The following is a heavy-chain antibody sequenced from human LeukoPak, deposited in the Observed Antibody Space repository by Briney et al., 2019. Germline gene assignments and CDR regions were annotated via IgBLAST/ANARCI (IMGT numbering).Heavy chain of an antibody. D-gene: IGHD6-19*01. CDR1: GFTFSSYG. V-gene: IGHV3-30*03. CDR3: AREDSSGWYYFDY. J-gene: IGHJ4*02. CDR2: ISYDGINK. Sequence: PGGSLRLSCAASGFTFSSYGMHWVRQAPGKGLEWVAVISYDGINKYYADSVKGRFTISRDNSKNTLYLQVNSLRAEDTAVYYCAREDSSGWYYFDYWGQGTLVTVSS.